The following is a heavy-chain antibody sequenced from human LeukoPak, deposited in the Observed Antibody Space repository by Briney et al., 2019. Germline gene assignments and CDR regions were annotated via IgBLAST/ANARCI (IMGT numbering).Heavy chain of an antibody. CDR1: GFTFDDYG. CDR2: INWNGGST. V-gene: IGHV3-20*01. D-gene: IGHD6-19*01. CDR3: ARERIAVAGKVWFDP. J-gene: IGHJ5*02. Sequence: PGGSLRLSCAASGFTFDDYGMSWVRHAPGKGLEWVSGINWNGGSTGYADSAKGRFTISRDNAKNSLYLQMNSLRAEDTALYHCARERIAVAGKVWFDPWGQGTLVTVSS.